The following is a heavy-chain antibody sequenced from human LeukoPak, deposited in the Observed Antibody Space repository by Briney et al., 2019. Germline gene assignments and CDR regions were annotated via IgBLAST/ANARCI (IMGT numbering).Heavy chain of an antibody. CDR2: INHSGST. CDR3: ARPSRRIAAAGYDY. Sequence: SETLSLTCTVSGGSISSGGYYWSWIRQPAGKGLEWIGEINHSGSTNYNPSLKSRVTISVDTSKNQFSLKLSSVTAADTAVYYCARPSRRIAAAGYDYWGQGTLVTVSS. J-gene: IGHJ4*02. V-gene: IGHV4-61*10. D-gene: IGHD6-13*01. CDR1: GGSISSGGYY.